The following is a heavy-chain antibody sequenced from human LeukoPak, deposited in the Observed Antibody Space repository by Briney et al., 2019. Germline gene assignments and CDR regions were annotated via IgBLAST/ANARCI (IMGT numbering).Heavy chain of an antibody. D-gene: IGHD3-22*01. CDR3: AKAVGGYYDSSGYHTLGY. J-gene: IGHJ4*02. V-gene: IGHV3-21*04. Sequence: GGSLRLSCAASGFTFSSYSMNWVRQAPGKGLEWVSSISSSSSYIYYADSAKGRFTISRDNSKNTLYLQMNSLRAEDTAVYYCAKAVGGYYDSSGYHTLGYWGQGTLVAVSS. CDR2: ISSSSSYI. CDR1: GFTFSSYS.